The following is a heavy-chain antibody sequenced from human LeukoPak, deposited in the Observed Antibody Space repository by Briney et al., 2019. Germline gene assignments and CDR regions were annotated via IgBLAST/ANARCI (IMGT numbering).Heavy chain of an antibody. CDR3: ARGFYYYDSSGYYYENWFDP. CDR2: INPNSVIT. CDR1: GYTFTGYC. Sequence: ASVKVSCKTSGYTFTGYCIHWVRQAPGQGLEWMGRINPNSVITSYAQKFQGRVTMTRDTSISTAYMELSRLRSDDTAVYYCARGFYYYDSSGYYYENWFDPWGQGTLVTVSS. D-gene: IGHD3-22*01. V-gene: IGHV1-2*06. J-gene: IGHJ5*02.